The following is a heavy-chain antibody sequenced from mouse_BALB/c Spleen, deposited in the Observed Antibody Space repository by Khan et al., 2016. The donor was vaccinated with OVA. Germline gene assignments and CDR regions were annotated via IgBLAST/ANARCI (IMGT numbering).Heavy chain of an antibody. D-gene: IGHD2-12*01. Sequence: EVQLQQSGPDLVKPGASVKISCKASGYSFTVYYMTWVKQSHGKSPEWIGRVNPNNGDTNYNQNFKGKAILTVDKSSNTADMELRSLTSEDSAVFYCARGYEFFPYWGQGTLVTVSA. CDR3: ARGYEFFPY. J-gene: IGHJ3*01. CDR2: VNPNNGDT. V-gene: IGHV1-26*01. CDR1: GYSFTVYY.